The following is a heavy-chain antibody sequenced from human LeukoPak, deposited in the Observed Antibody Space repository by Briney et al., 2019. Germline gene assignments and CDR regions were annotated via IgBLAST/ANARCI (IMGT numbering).Heavy chain of an antibody. V-gene: IGHV4-39*01. D-gene: IGHD3-22*01. J-gene: IGHJ1*01. CDR2: IYHSGRT. CDR3: ARRRYYDSTGYFE. CDR1: GDYISSSRYY. Sequence: SETLSLTCAVSGDYISSSRYYWGWIRQSRGTGLEWIGDIYHSGRTYYNPSLKSRVAISIDTSKNQFSLRLRSMTAADTAVFYCARRRYYDSTGYFEWGRGTLVTVSS.